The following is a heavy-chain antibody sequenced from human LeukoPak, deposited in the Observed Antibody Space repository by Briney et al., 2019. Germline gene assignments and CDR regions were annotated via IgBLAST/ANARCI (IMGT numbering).Heavy chain of an antibody. D-gene: IGHD6-19*01. Sequence: GGSLRLSCAASGFTVSSNYMSWVRQAPGKGLEWVSVIYSGGSTYYADSVKGRFTISRDNSKNTLYLQMNSLRAEDTAVYYCAVSSGWYLLGYWGQGTLVTASS. CDR2: IYSGGST. V-gene: IGHV3-53*01. CDR3: AVSSGWYLLGY. J-gene: IGHJ4*02. CDR1: GFTVSSNY.